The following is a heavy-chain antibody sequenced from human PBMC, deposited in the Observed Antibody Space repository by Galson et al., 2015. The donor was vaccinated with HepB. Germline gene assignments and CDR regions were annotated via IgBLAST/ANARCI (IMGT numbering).Heavy chain of an antibody. V-gene: IGHV3-7*01. J-gene: IGHJ4*02. Sequence: SLRLSCAASGFTFSTYRMNWVRQAPGKGLEWVASIKQDGSEKYYVDSVKGRFTISRDNAKNSLYLQMNSLRAEDTAVYYCVRDRRGGTFSDYWGQGILVTVSS. CDR3: VRDRRGGTFSDY. D-gene: IGHD2/OR15-2a*01. CDR1: GFTFSTYR. CDR2: IKQDGSEK.